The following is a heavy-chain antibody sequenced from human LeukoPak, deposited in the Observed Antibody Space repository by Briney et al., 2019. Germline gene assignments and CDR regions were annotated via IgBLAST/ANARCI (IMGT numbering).Heavy chain of an antibody. CDR2: ITGYNGNT. CDR1: GYTFTSYG. D-gene: IGHD6-19*01. CDR3: ARDQAVGWPPVYFEY. V-gene: IGHV1-18*01. Sequence: ASVKVSCKASGYTFTSYGISWLRQAPGQRPEWMGWITGYNGNTGNAQKFQDRVTMTIDTSTATAYMELRSLRSDDTAVYYCARDQAVGWPPVYFEYWGQGTPVTVSP. J-gene: IGHJ4*02.